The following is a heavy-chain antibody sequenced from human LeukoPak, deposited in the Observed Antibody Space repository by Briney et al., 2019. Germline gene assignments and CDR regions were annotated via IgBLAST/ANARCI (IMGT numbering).Heavy chain of an antibody. D-gene: IGHD5-12*01. CDR1: GDSISSYY. V-gene: IGHV4-59*12. CDR3: ARERGYSGPDYYYGLDV. CDR2: IYYSGST. Sequence: SETLSLTCTVSGDSISSYYWSWIRQPPEKGLEWIGYIYYSGSTNYNPSLKSRVTISVDTSKNQFSLRLSSVTAADTAVYYCARERGYSGPDYYYGLDVWGQGTTVTVSS. J-gene: IGHJ6*02.